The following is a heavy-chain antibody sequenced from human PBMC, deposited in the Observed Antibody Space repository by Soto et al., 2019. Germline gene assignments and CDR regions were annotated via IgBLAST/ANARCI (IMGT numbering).Heavy chain of an antibody. CDR2: NSVRSSYL. CDR3: ARGAGYGDYYFDY. CDR1: GFTFSGYS. J-gene: IGHJ4*02. D-gene: IGHD4-17*01. Sequence: EVQLVESGGGLVKPGGSLRLSCAASGFTFSGYSMNWVRQAPGQGLEWVSSNSVRSSYLYYADSVKGRFTISRDNAKNSLYLQMNSLRAEDTAVYYCARGAGYGDYYFDYWGLGTLVTVSS. V-gene: IGHV3-21*01.